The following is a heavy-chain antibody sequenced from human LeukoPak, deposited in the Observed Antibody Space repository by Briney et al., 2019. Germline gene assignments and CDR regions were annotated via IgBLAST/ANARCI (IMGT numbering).Heavy chain of an antibody. J-gene: IGHJ4*02. CDR2: INPNSGGT. CDR3: ARDFFRSMYYYDSSGYSNRDY. D-gene: IGHD3-22*01. CDR1: GYTFTGYY. V-gene: IGHV1-2*02. Sequence: ASVKVSCKASGYTFTGYYMHWVRQAPGQGLEWMGWINPNSGGTNYAQKFQGRVTMTRYTSISTAYMELSRLRSDDTAVYYCARDFFRSMYYYDSSGYSNRDYWGQGTLVTVSS.